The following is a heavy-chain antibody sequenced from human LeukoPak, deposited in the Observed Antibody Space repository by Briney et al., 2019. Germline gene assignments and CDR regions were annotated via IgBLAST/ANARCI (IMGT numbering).Heavy chain of an antibody. CDR1: GGSISSSSYY. CDR2: IYYSGST. V-gene: IGHV4-39*01. CDR3: ARHLYYYGSGSYHYYYYYYMDV. D-gene: IGHD3-10*01. J-gene: IGHJ6*03. Sequence: SETLSLTCTVSGGSISSSSYYWGWIRQPPGKGLEWIGSIYYSGSTYYNPSLKSRVTISVDTSKNQFSLKLSSVTAADTAVYYCARHLYYYGSGSYHYYYYYYMDVWGKGTTVIVSS.